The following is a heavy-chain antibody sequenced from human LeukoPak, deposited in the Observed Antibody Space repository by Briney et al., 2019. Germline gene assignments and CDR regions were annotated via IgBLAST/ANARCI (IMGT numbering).Heavy chain of an antibody. Sequence: SVRVSCKASGGTFSSYAISWVRQAPGQGLEWMGGIIPIFGTANYAQKFQGRVTITTDESASTAYMELSSLRSEDTAVYYCAREEPGIAAAGSKGGSWFDPWGQGTLVTVSS. J-gene: IGHJ5*02. CDR1: GGTFSSYA. D-gene: IGHD6-13*01. CDR2: IIPIFGTA. CDR3: AREEPGIAAAGSKGGSWFDP. V-gene: IGHV1-69*05.